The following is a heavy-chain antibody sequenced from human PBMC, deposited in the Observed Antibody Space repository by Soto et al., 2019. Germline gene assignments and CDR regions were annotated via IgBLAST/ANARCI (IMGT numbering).Heavy chain of an antibody. J-gene: IGHJ3*02. D-gene: IGHD2-21*02. CDR2: IYYSGST. CDR1: GGSISSGDYY. V-gene: IGHV4-30-4*01. CDR3: ARGPLAYCGGDCYSGAFDI. Sequence: SETLSLTCTVSGGSISSGDYYWSWIRQPPGKGLEWIGYIYYSGSTYYNPSLKSRVNISVDTSKNHISLKLSSVTAADTFVYYCARGPLAYCGGDCYSGAFDIWGQGTMVT.